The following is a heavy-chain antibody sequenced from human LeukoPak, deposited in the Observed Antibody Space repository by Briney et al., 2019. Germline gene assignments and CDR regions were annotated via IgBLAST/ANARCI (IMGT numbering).Heavy chain of an antibody. Sequence: GRSLRLSCAASGFTFSSYAMHWVRQAPGKGLEWVAVISYDGSNKYYADSVKGRFTISRDNSKNTLYLQMNSLRAEDTAVYYCAKVLQKWFDPWGQGTLVTVSS. CDR1: GFTFSSYA. J-gene: IGHJ5*02. D-gene: IGHD1-26*01. CDR2: ISYDGSNK. CDR3: AKVLQKWFDP. V-gene: IGHV3-30-3*01.